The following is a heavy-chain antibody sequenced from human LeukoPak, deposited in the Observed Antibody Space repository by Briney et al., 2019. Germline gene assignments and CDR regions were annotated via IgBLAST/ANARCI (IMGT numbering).Heavy chain of an antibody. CDR3: ARIIGSGNSGSYYPFDY. J-gene: IGHJ4*02. CDR1: GFSLSTSGMC. Sequence: GPVLVKPTQTLTLTCTFSGFSLSTSGMCVSWIRQPPGKALEWLACIDWDDDKFYSTSLKTRLTISKDTSKNQVVLTMTNMDPVDTATYYCARIIGSGNSGSYYPFDYWGQGTLVTVSS. CDR2: IDWDDDK. D-gene: IGHD1-26*01. V-gene: IGHV2-70*16.